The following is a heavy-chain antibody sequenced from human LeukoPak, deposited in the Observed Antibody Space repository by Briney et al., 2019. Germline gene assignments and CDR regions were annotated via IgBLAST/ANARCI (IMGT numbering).Heavy chain of an antibody. D-gene: IGHD5-24*01. J-gene: IGHJ1*01. CDR1: GFTFSSYA. V-gene: IGHV3-21*01. Sequence: GGSLRLSCAASGFTFSSYAMSWVRQAPGKGLEWVSSISSSSSYIYYADSVKGRFTISRDNAKNSLYLQMNSLRAEDTAVYYCARGYVEMATTWGQGTLVTVSS. CDR2: ISSSSSYI. CDR3: ARGYVEMATT.